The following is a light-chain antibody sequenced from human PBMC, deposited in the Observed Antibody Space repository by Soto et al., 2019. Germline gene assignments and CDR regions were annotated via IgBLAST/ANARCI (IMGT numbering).Light chain of an antibody. Sequence: QSALTQPASVSGSPGQSITISCTGTSSDVGRHNYVSWYQQHPGKAPKLMIYEVSNRPSGVSNRFSGSKSGNTASLTISGLQAEDEADYYCSSYTSSGTYVFGSGTKLTVL. V-gene: IGLV2-14*01. CDR1: SSDVGRHNY. J-gene: IGLJ1*01. CDR2: EVS. CDR3: SSYTSSGTYV.